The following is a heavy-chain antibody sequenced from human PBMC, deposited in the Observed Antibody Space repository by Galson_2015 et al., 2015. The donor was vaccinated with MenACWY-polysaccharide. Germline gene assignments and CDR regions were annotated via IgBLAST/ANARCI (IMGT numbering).Heavy chain of an antibody. J-gene: IGHJ4*02. CDR1: GFTFSSYA. CDR2: ISGSGGST. Sequence: SLRLSCAASGFTFSSYAMSWVRQAPGKGLEWVSAISGSGGSTYYADSVKGRFTISRDNSKNTLYLQMNSLRAEDTAVYYCAKVLGIAVAGPMYYFDYWGQGTLVTVSS. V-gene: IGHV3-23*01. D-gene: IGHD6-19*01. CDR3: AKVLGIAVAGPMYYFDY.